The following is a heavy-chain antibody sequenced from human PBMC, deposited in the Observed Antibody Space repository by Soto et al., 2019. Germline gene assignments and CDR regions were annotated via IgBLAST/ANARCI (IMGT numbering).Heavy chain of an antibody. Sequence: SETLSLTCAVSSFSISSGSYWGWVRQPPGKGLEWIVSFYYTGGTYSTYYNPSLKSRVTMSVDKPKNQFSLNLTSVTAADTAVYYCARVISSRDEYFDYWGQGTVVTVSS. CDR3: ARVISSRDEYFDY. CDR2: FYYTGGT. CDR1: SFSISSGSY. J-gene: IGHJ4*02. V-gene: IGHV4-38-2*01. D-gene: IGHD2-2*01.